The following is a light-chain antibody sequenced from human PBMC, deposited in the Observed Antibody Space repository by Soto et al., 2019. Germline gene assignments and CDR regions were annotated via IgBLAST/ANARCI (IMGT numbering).Light chain of an antibody. V-gene: IGKV1-5*03. CDR2: KAS. CDR1: ESIDSW. J-gene: IGKJ1*01. Sequence: DIQMTQSPSTLSASVGDRVTITCRASESIDSWLAWHQQKPGRAPKLLISKASSLESGVPSRFSGSGFGTEFTLTSSGLQPDDFASYYCQQYNSYRAFGQGTKVEI. CDR3: QQYNSYRA.